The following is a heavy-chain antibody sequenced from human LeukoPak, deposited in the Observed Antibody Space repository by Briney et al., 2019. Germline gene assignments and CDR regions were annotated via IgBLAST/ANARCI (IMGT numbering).Heavy chain of an antibody. CDR1: GGSFSGYY. CDR3: ARERRAEHDAFDI. CDR2: INHSGST. Sequence: SETLSLTCAVYGGSFSGYYWSWIRQPPGKGLEWIGEINHSGSTNYNPSLKSRVTISVDTSKNQFSLKLSSVTAADTAVYYCARERRAEHDAFDIWGQGTMVTVSS. J-gene: IGHJ3*02. V-gene: IGHV4-34*01.